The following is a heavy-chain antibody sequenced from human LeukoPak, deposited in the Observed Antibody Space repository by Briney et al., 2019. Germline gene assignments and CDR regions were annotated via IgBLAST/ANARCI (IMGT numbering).Heavy chain of an antibody. CDR2: ISAYNGDT. CDR3: ARGVGAVPDY. D-gene: IGHD1-26*01. Sequence: VASVKVSCKASGYTFTSYGINRVRQAPGQGLEWMGWISAYNGDTKFAQNFQGRVTMTTDTSTSTAYMELRSLRSDDTAKYYCARGVGAVPDYWGQGTLVTVSS. V-gene: IGHV1-18*01. J-gene: IGHJ4*02. CDR1: GYTFTSYG.